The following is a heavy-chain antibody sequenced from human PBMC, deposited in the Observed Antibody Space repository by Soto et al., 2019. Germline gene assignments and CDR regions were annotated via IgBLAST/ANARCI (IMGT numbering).Heavy chain of an antibody. V-gene: IGHV5-51*01. D-gene: IGHD3-3*01. CDR2: TYPSDSDT. CDR1: GYNFAGYW. Sequence: GESLKISCKGSGYNFAGYWIAWVRQMPGKGLELMGITYPSDSDTRYRPSFQGQVTISADKSISSAYLQWSSLRASDTAMYYCARGGVSTRTFDYWGQGTPVTVSS. CDR3: ARGGVSTRTFDY. J-gene: IGHJ4*02.